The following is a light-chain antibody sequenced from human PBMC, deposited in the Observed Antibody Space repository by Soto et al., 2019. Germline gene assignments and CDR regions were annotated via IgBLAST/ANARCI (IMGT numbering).Light chain of an antibody. CDR2: DAS. CDR1: QSVGSY. Sequence: EIVLTQSPATLSLSPGERVTLSCRASQSVGSYLAWYQQKLGQAPRLLIYDASNRATGIPARFSGSGSGTDFTLIISSLEPEDFAVYYCQQRSNWPLTFAQGTKVESK. V-gene: IGKV3-11*01. CDR3: QQRSNWPLT. J-gene: IGKJ1*01.